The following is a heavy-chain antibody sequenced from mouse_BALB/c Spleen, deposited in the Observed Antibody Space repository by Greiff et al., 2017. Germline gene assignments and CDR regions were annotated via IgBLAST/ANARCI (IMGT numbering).Heavy chain of an antibody. CDR1: GFTFSSYG. D-gene: IGHD1-1*01. CDR3: ARHYYGYFDY. CDR2: ISSGGSYT. V-gene: IGHV5-6*02. Sequence: EVMLVESGGDLVKPGGSLKLSCAASGFTFSSYGMSWVRQTPDKRLEWVATISSGGSYTYYPDTVKGRFTISRDNAKNTLYLQMSSLKSEDTAMYYCARHYYGYFDYWGQGTTLTVSS. J-gene: IGHJ2*01.